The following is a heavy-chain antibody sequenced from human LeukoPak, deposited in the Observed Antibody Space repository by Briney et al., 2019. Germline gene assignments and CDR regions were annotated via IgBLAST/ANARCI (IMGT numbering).Heavy chain of an antibody. D-gene: IGHD1-1*01. CDR3: ASVEGFNWNSEDDAFDI. Sequence: GESLKISCKGSGYSFTSYWISWVRQMPGKGLEWMGRIDPSDSYTNYSPSFQGHVTISADKSISTAYLQWSSLKASDTAMYYCASVEGFNWNSEDDAFDIWGQGTMVTVSS. J-gene: IGHJ3*02. CDR1: GYSFTSYW. V-gene: IGHV5-10-1*01. CDR2: IDPSDSYT.